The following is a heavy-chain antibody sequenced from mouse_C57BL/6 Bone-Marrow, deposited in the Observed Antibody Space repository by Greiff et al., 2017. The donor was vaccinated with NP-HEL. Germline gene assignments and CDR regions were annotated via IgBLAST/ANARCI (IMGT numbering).Heavy chain of an antibody. V-gene: IGHV1-64*01. J-gene: IGHJ2*01. D-gene: IGHD2-3*01. CDR1: GYTFTSYW. CDR2: IHPNSGST. Sequence: QVQLQQPGAELVKPGASVKLSCKASGYTFTSYWMHWVKQRPGQGLEWIGMIHPNSGSTNYNEKFKSKATLTVDKSSSTAYMQLSSLTSEDSAVYYCARRGADGYYEDYWGQGTTLTVSS. CDR3: ARRGADGYYEDY.